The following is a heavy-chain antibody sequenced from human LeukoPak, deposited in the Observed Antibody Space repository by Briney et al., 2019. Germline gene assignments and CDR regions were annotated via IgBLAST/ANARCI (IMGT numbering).Heavy chain of an antibody. Sequence: GGSLGLSCAASGFTFSSYAMHWVRQAPGKGLEWVAVISYDGSNKYYADSVKGRFTISRDNSKNTLYLQMNSLRAEDTAVYYCARDWSNYVLDYWGQGTLVTVSS. D-gene: IGHD4-11*01. CDR1: GFTFSSYA. V-gene: IGHV3-30-3*01. J-gene: IGHJ4*02. CDR2: ISYDGSNK. CDR3: ARDWSNYVLDY.